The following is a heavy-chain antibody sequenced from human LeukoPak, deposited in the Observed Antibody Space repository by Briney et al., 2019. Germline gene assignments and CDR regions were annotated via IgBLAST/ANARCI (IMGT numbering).Heavy chain of an antibody. Sequence: ASVKVSCKASGYTFTSYGISWVRQAPGQGLEWMGWISAYNGNTNYAQKLQGRVTMTTDTSTSTAYMELSRLRSDDTAVYYCARESHSSSWLNWFDPWGQGTLVTVSS. CDR3: ARESHSSSWLNWFDP. J-gene: IGHJ5*02. CDR1: GYTFTSYG. V-gene: IGHV1-18*01. D-gene: IGHD6-13*01. CDR2: ISAYNGNT.